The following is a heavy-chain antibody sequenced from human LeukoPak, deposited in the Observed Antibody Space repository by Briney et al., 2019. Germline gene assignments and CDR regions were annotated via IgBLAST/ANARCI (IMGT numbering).Heavy chain of an antibody. J-gene: IGHJ4*02. D-gene: IGHD4-17*01. CDR2: ISYDGSNK. Sequence: PGGSLRLSCAASGFTFSSYGMHWVRQAPGKGLEWVAVISYDGSNKYYADSVKGRFTISRDNSKNTLCLQMNSLRAEDTAVYYCAKAGYGDVNFDYWGQGTLVTVSS. CDR1: GFTFSSYG. CDR3: AKAGYGDVNFDY. V-gene: IGHV3-30*18.